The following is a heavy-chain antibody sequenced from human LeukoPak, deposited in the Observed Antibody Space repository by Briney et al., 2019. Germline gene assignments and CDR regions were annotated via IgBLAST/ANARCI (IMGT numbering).Heavy chain of an antibody. J-gene: IGHJ4*02. CDR2: IYYSGST. V-gene: IGHV4-59*01. CDR1: GGSISSYY. D-gene: IGHD6-6*01. Sequence: SETLSLTCTVSGGSISSYYWSWIRQPPGKGLEWIGYIYYSGSTNYNPSLKSRVTISVDTSKNQFSLKLSSVTAADTAMYYCALYSSSSDYWGQGTLVTVSS. CDR3: ALYSSSSDY.